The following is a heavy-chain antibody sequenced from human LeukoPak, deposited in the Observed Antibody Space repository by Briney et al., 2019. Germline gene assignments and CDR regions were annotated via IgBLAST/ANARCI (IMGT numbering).Heavy chain of an antibody. CDR3: ARGGRDGYNGY. D-gene: IGHD5-24*01. J-gene: IGHJ4*02. V-gene: IGHV4-38-2*02. CDR1: GYSISSGYY. CDR2: IYHSGST. Sequence: PSETLSLTRTVSGYSISSGYYWGWIRQPPGKGLEWIGSIYHSGSTYYNPSLKSRVTTSVDTSKNQFSLKLSSVTAADTAVYYCARGGRDGYNGYWGQGTLVTVSS.